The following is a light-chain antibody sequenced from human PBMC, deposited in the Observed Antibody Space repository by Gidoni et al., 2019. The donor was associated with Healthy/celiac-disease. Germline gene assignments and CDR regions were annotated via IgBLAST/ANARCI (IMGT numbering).Light chain of an antibody. J-gene: IGKJ1*01. V-gene: IGKV2-28*01. Sequence: EIVMTQSPLSLPVTPGEPASSSCRSSQSLLHSNGYNYLDWYLQKPGQPPQLLISLGSNRASGVPDRFSGSGSGTDFTLKISRVEAEDVGVYYCMQALQTPRTFGQGTKVEIK. CDR1: QSLLHSNGYNY. CDR2: LGS. CDR3: MQALQTPRT.